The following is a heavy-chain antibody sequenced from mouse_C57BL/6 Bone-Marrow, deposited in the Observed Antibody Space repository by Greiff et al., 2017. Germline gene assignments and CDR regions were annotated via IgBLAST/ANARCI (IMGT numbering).Heavy chain of an antibody. Sequence: QVQLQQPGAELVRPGSSVKLSCKASGYTFTSYWMHWVKQRPIQGLEWIGNIDPSDSETHYNQKFKDKATLTVDKSSSTAYMQLSSLTSEDSAVYYCARSPANWMVYWGQGTSVTVSS. J-gene: IGHJ4*01. V-gene: IGHV1-52*01. CDR1: GYTFTSYW. D-gene: IGHD4-1*01. CDR2: IDPSDSET. CDR3: ARSPANWMVY.